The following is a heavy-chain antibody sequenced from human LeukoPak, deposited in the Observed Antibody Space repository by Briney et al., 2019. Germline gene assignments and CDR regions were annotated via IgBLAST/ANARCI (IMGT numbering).Heavy chain of an antibody. D-gene: IGHD2-2*01. CDR1: GGSFSGYY. J-gene: IGHJ4*02. CDR3: ARVGCSSTSCYVES. Sequence: PSETLSLTCAVYGGSFSGYYWSWIRQPPGKGPEWIGEINHSGITYYNPSLKSRVAISVDKSKNQFSLKLPSVTAADTAVYYCARVGCSSTSCYVESWGQGTLVTVSS. V-gene: IGHV4-34*01. CDR2: INHSGIT.